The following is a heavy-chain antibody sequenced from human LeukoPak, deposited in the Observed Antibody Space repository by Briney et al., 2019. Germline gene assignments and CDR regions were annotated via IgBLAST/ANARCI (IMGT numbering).Heavy chain of an antibody. D-gene: IGHD3-10*01. CDR3: ARQIAWGVGRFDY. J-gene: IGHJ4*02. CDR1: GGSINTYF. V-gene: IGHV4-59*08. CDR2: MYYSGST. Sequence: SETLSLTCAVSGGSINTYFWSWIRQPPGKGLEWIGYMYYSGSTNYNPSLKSRATISMDTSKNQFSLKLNPVTAADTAVYYCARQIAWGVGRFDYWGQGTLATVSA.